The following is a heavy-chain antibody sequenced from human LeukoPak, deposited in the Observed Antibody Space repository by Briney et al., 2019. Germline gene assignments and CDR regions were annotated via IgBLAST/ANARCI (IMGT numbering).Heavy chain of an antibody. CDR3: ASGTMIVVVPGVDY. J-gene: IGHJ4*02. CDR1: GYTFTSYA. D-gene: IGHD3-22*01. V-gene: IGHV1-3*01. CDR2: INAGNGNT. Sequence: ASVKVSCKASGYTFTSYAMHWVRQAPGQRLEWMGWINAGNGNTKYSQKFQGRVTITRDTSASTAYMELSSLRSEDTAVYYCASGTMIVVVPGVDYWGQGTLVTVSS.